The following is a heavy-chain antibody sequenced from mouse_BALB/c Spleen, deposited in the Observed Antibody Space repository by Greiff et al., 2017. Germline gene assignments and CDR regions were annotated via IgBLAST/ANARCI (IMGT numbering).Heavy chain of an antibody. Sequence: EVQLQQSGPGLVKPSQSLSLTCTVTGYSITSDYAWNWIRQFPGNKLEWMGYISYSGSTSYNPSLKSRISITRDTSKNQFFLQLNSVTTEDTATYYCARVLYYGSSYYAMDYWGQGTSVTVSS. D-gene: IGHD1-1*01. CDR2: ISYSGST. V-gene: IGHV3-2*02. CDR1: GYSITSDYA. J-gene: IGHJ4*01. CDR3: ARVLYYGSSYYAMDY.